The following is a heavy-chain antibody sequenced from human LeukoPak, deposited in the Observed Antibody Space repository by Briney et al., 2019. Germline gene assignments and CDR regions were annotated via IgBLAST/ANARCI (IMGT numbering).Heavy chain of an antibody. D-gene: IGHD1-14*01. V-gene: IGHV3-30*04. Sequence: GGSLRLPCAASGFTFSSYTIHWVRQAPGMGLKWVAVISSDGNNKYYADSVKGRFTVSRDNSKNTLSLQMDNLRPEDTAVYYCARDDGRVITDSYFDYWGQGTLVSVSS. J-gene: IGHJ4*02. CDR1: GFTFSSYT. CDR2: ISSDGNNK. CDR3: ARDDGRVITDSYFDY.